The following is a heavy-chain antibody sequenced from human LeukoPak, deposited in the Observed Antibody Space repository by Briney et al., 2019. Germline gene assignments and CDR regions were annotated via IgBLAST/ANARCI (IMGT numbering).Heavy chain of an antibody. CDR2: INPSGGST. Sequence: ASVKVSCKASGYTFTSYYMHWVRQAPGQGLEWMGIINPSGGSTSYAQKFQGRVTMTRDMSTSTVYMELSRLRSEDTAVYYCARELLWFGETQAGAFDIWGQGTMVTVSS. CDR1: GYTFTSYY. D-gene: IGHD3-10*01. J-gene: IGHJ3*02. V-gene: IGHV1-46*01. CDR3: ARELLWFGETQAGAFDI.